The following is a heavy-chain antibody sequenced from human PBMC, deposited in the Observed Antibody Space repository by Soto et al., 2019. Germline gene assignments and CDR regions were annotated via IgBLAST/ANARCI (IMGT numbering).Heavy chain of an antibody. CDR3: ERARYSYGYRVLDY. CDR2: IWYDGTKK. D-gene: IGHD5-18*01. Sequence: PGGSLRLSCAVSGFTFSSYGMHWVRQAPGKGLEWVALIWYDGTKKYYADSAKGRFTISRDNSKNTLYLQMNSLRVEDTAVYNCERARYSYGYRVLDYWGPGTLVTGSS. V-gene: IGHV3-33*01. J-gene: IGHJ4*02. CDR1: GFTFSSYG.